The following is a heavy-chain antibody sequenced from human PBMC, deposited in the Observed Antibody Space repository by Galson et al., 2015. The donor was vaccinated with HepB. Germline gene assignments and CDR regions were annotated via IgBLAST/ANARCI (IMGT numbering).Heavy chain of an antibody. CDR1: GFTFSSYA. V-gene: IGHV3-23*01. CDR3: AKGPRLYCSGGSCYSIDYYGMDV. D-gene: IGHD2-15*01. CDR2: ISGSGGST. J-gene: IGHJ6*02. Sequence: SLRLSCAASGFTFSSYAMSWVRQAPGKGLEWVSAISGSGGSTYYADSVKGRFTISRDNSKNTLYLQMNSLRAEDTAVYYCAKGPRLYCSGGSCYSIDYYGMDVWGQGTTVTVSS.